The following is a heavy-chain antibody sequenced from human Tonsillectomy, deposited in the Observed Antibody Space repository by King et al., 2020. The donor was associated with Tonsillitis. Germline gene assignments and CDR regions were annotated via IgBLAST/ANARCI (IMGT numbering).Heavy chain of an antibody. V-gene: IGHV1-2*02. CDR2: INPNSGGT. Sequence: VQLVQSGAEVKKPGASVKVSCKASGYTFTGYYIQWVRQAPGQGLEWMGWINPNSGGTDYAQKFQGRGTMTWDTFITTAYMDLSMLRSDDTALYYCARARGGSYLFAYWGQGTLVTVSS. J-gene: IGHJ4*02. CDR3: ARARGGSYLFAY. D-gene: IGHD1-26*01. CDR1: GYTFTGYY.